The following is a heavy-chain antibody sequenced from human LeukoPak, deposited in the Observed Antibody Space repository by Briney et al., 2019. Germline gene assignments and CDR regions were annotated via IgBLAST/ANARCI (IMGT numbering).Heavy chain of an antibody. CDR2: ISYDGSNK. Sequence: GGSLRLSCAASGFTFSSYAMHWVRQAPGKGLEWVAVISYDGSNKYYADSVKGRFTISRDNSKNTLHLQMNSLRAEDTAVYYCARGGGIDWGQGTLVTVSS. V-gene: IGHV3-30*04. D-gene: IGHD3-10*01. CDR3: ARGGGID. J-gene: IGHJ4*02. CDR1: GFTFSSYA.